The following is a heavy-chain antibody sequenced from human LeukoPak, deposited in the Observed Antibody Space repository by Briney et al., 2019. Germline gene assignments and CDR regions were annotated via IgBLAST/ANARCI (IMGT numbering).Heavy chain of an antibody. V-gene: IGHV3-11*04. Sequence: GGSLRLSCAASGFTFSDYWMSWVRQAPGKGLEWVSYISSSGSTIYYADSVKGRFTISRDNAKNSLYLQMNSLRADDTAVYYCARGGGIVVVPAATAPDFDYWGQGTLVTVSS. CDR2: ISSSGSTI. J-gene: IGHJ4*02. D-gene: IGHD2-2*01. CDR3: ARGGGIVVVPAATAPDFDY. CDR1: GFTFSDYW.